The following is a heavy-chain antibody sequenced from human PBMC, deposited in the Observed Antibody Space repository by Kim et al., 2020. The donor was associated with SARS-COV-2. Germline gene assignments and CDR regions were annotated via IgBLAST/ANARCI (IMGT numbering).Heavy chain of an antibody. CDR2: VHNNGNA. D-gene: IGHD3-16*01. Sequence: SETLSLTCNVFGVSMNSYYWNWIRQAPGKGPEWIGFVHNNGNANYNASLKSRVSMSVDTSKKQLSLKLRSVTAADTAIYYCARWNENWRAYDVWGQGIQV. J-gene: IGHJ4*02. CDR3: ARWNENWRAYDV. V-gene: IGHV4-59*08. CDR1: GVSMNSYY.